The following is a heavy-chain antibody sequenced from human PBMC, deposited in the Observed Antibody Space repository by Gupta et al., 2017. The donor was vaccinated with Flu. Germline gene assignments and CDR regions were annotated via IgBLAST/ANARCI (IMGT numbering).Heavy chain of an antibody. J-gene: IGHJ4*02. CDR3: TTTRGYSGYDYAGDFDY. CDR2: IKSKTDGGTT. V-gene: IGHV3-15*01. D-gene: IGHD5-12*01. Sequence: EVQLVESGGGLVKPGGSLRLSCAASGFTFSNAWMSWVRQAPGKGLEWVGRIKSKTDGGTTDYAAPVKGRFTTSRDDSKNTLYLQMNSLKTEDTAVYYCTTTRGYSGYDYAGDFDYWGQGTLVTVSS. CDR1: GFTFSNAW.